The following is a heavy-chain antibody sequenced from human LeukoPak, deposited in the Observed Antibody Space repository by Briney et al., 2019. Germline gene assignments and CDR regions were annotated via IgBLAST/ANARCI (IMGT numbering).Heavy chain of an antibody. V-gene: IGHV3-48*02. CDR3: ARDPAWLEY. CDR2: ISKSITRT. CDR1: GFTFRSYS. Sequence: GGSLRLSCAASGFTFRSYSMNWVRQAPGKGLEWVAYISKSITRTHYADSVEGRFINSRDNAKNSLYLQMNSLRDEDTAVYYCARDPAWLEYGGQGTLVTVSS. J-gene: IGHJ4*02. D-gene: IGHD2/OR15-2a*01.